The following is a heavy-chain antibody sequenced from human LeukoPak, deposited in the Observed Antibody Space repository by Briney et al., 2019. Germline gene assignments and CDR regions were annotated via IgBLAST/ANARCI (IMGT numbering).Heavy chain of an antibody. CDR3: AKDWKYYYGSGTHSRGYYYYMDV. V-gene: IGHV3-30*02. Sequence: GGSLRLSCAASGFTFSSYGMHWVRQAPGKGLEWVAFIRYDGSNKYYADSVKGRFTISRDNSKNTLYLQMNSLRAEDTAVYYCAKDWKYYYGSGTHSRGYYYYMDVWGKGTTVTVSS. D-gene: IGHD3-10*01. J-gene: IGHJ6*03. CDR1: GFTFSSYG. CDR2: IRYDGSNK.